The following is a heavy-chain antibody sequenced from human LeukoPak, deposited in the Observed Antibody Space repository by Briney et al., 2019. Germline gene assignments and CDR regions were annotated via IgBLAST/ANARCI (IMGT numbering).Heavy chain of an antibody. CDR2: INHSGST. Sequence: SETLSLTCAVYGGSFSGYYWSWIRQPPGKGLEWIGEINHSGSTNYNPSLKGRVTISVDTSKNQFSLKLSSVTAADTAVYYCARGCSGGSPYYFDYWGQGTLVTVSS. V-gene: IGHV4-34*01. CDR1: GGSFSGYY. J-gene: IGHJ4*02. D-gene: IGHD2-15*01. CDR3: ARGCSGGSPYYFDY.